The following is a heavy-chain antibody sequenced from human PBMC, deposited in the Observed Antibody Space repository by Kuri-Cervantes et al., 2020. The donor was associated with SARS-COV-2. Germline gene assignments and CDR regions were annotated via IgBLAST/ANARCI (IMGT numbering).Heavy chain of an antibody. D-gene: IGHD3-22*01. CDR1: GFTFNNYA. J-gene: IGHJ4*02. V-gene: IGHV3-30*04. CDR2: ISYEGSIK. CDR3: AKDVTYYYDSSVDY. Sequence: LSLTCAASGFTFNNYAFHWVRQPPGKGLEWLAFISYEGSIKHYADSVKGRLSVSRDSSKNTLYLQMNSLRAEDTAVYYCAKDVTYYYDSSVDYWGQGTLVTVSS.